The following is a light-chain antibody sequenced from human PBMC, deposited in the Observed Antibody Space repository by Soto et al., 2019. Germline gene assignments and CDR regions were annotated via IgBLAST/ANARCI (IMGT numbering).Light chain of an antibody. J-gene: IGLJ2*01. Sequence: QSVLTQPASVSGSPGQSITISCTGTSSDVGPYNLVSWYQHHPGKVPQLIIYETTKRPSGVSNRFSGSKSGNTASLTISGLQTEDEADYYCCSYTSISTSAVFGGGTKLTVL. CDR1: SSDVGPYNL. CDR2: ETT. V-gene: IGLV2-14*02. CDR3: CSYTSISTSAV.